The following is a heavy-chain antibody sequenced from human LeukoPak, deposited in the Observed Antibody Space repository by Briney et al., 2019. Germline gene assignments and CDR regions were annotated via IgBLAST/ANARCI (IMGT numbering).Heavy chain of an antibody. J-gene: IGHJ4*02. CDR2: ISGSGGGT. CDR1: GFTFSSYA. D-gene: IGHD6-19*01. V-gene: IGHV3-23*01. Sequence: PGGSLRLSCAASGFTFSSYAVSWVRQAPGKGLEWVSAISGSGGGTYYADSVKGRFTISRDNSMNTLYLQMNSLSTEDTAVYYCAKTTTGYSSGRYPGWPVDYWGQGTLVTVSS. CDR3: AKTTTGYSSGRYPGWPVDY.